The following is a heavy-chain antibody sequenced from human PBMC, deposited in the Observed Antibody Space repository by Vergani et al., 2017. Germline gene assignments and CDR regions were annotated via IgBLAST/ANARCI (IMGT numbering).Heavy chain of an antibody. J-gene: IGHJ3*02. CDR2: INHSGST. Sequence: QVQLQQLGAGLLKPSETLSLTFAVHGGSSSGYYWSWIRQPPGKGLEWIGEINHSGSTNYNPSLKSRVTISVDTSKNQFSIKLSSVTAADTVVYYCALWAVDSAMVTDAFDIWRQGTMVTVSS. CDR1: GGSSSGYY. D-gene: IGHD5-18*01. CDR3: ALWAVDSAMVTDAFDI. V-gene: IGHV4-34*01.